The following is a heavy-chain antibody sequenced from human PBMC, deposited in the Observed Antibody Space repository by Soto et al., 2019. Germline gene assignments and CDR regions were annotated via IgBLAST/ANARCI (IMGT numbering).Heavy chain of an antibody. D-gene: IGHD2-2*01. CDR3: ARAIVVVPGGRAFDI. Sequence: TLCLTCTVSGGSISSGGLYWSWNRQHPGKGLEWIGYIYYSGSTYYSPSLKSRVTISVDTSKNQFSLKLSSVTAADTAVYYCARAIVVVPGGRAFDIWGQGTMVTVSS. CDR2: IYYSGST. CDR1: GGSISSGGLY. V-gene: IGHV4-31*03. J-gene: IGHJ3*02.